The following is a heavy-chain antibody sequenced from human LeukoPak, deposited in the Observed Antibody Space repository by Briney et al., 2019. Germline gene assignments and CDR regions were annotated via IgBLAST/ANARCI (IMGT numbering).Heavy chain of an antibody. Sequence: SVKVSCKASGGTFSSYAFSWVRQAPGQGLEWMGGIIPIFGTANYAQKFQGRVTITADESTSTAYMELSSLRSEDTAVYYCASQGAYYDSSGYYRYWGQGTLVTVSS. J-gene: IGHJ4*02. V-gene: IGHV1-69*13. CDR1: GGTFSSYA. CDR2: IIPIFGTA. D-gene: IGHD3-22*01. CDR3: ASQGAYYDSSGYYRY.